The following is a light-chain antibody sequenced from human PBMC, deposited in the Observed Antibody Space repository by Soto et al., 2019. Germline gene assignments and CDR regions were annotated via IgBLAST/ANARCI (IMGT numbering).Light chain of an antibody. J-gene: IGLJ1*01. Sequence: QSVLTQPPSLSGSPGQSVTISCTGTSSDVGSYNRVSWDQQPPGTAPKLIIYAVSNRPSGVPDRFSGSKSANTASLTISWLQAEDEADYYCSSYTSSSTHVFGTGNKLTV. CDR3: SSYTSSSTHV. CDR2: AVS. V-gene: IGLV2-18*02. CDR1: SSDVGSYNR.